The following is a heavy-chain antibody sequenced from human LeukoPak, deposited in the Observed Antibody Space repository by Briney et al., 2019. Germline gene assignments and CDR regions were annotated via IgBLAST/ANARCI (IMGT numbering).Heavy chain of an antibody. CDR2: IIPIFDTA. J-gene: IGHJ4*02. D-gene: IGHD5-12*01. CDR1: GGTFSNYA. CDR3: AKGGKVATYYFDY. Sequence: ASVKVSCKASGGTFSNYAISWVRQAPGQGLEWMGGIIPIFDTADYAQKFQGKLTITADESTSTAYMELSSLRAEDTAVYYCAKGGKVATYYFDYWGQGTLVTVSS. V-gene: IGHV1-69*13.